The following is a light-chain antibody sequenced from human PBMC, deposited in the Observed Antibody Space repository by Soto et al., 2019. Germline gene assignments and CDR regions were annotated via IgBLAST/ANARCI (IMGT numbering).Light chain of an antibody. V-gene: IGKV1-8*01. Sequence: IRMTQSPSSLSASTGCRVPITCRASQGISSYLAWYQQKPGKAPKLLIYAASTLQSGVRSRFSGSGSGTDFTLTISCLQSEDFATYYCHQYYSYPPTTFGQGTKVDIK. J-gene: IGKJ1*01. CDR3: HQYYSYPPTT. CDR1: QGISSY. CDR2: AAS.